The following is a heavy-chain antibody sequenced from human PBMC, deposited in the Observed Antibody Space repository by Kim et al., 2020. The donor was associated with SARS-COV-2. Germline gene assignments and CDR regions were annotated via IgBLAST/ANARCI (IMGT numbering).Heavy chain of an antibody. CDR3: TSDTVLYGLDV. Sequence: GGSLRLSCATSGFTVTDYWMHWVRQAPGKGLVWVSRIRSGGTGISYADSVKGRFTISRDNVNNTLYLQMNNLRAEDTPLYYCTSDTVLYGLDVWGQGTPVTVSS. CDR2: IRSGGTGI. D-gene: IGHD4-4*01. CDR1: GFTVTDYW. J-gene: IGHJ6*02. V-gene: IGHV3-74*01.